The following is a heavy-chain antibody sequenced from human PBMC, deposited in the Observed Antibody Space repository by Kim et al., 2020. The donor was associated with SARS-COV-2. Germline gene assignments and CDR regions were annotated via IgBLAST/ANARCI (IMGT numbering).Heavy chain of an antibody. J-gene: IGHJ5*02. V-gene: IGHV1-8*01. CDR2: MNPNSGNA. D-gene: IGHD1-26*01. CDR1: GYTFTTYG. CDR3: TRVIVGASIPWFDP. Sequence: ASVKVSCKASGYTFTTYGINWVRQAAGQGLEWMGWMNPNSGNAGYSQKFQGRVTITRDTSISTSYMELSSLRSEDTAVYYCTRVIVGASIPWFDPWGQGTLVTVTS.